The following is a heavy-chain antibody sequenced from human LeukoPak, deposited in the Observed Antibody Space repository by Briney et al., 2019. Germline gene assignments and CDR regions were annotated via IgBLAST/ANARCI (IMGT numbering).Heavy chain of an antibody. Sequence: GGSLRLTCAACGITFSYYWMHWVRQDAGKGLVWVSRINGVGSSTDYAGSVRGRFTISRDNAKNTLYIQMNSLRVEDSAVYYCRTYRWGDSFEYWGQGTLVTVSS. CDR1: GITFSYYW. CDR2: INGVGSST. D-gene: IGHD3-16*01. CDR3: RTYRWGDSFEY. V-gene: IGHV3-74*01. J-gene: IGHJ4*02.